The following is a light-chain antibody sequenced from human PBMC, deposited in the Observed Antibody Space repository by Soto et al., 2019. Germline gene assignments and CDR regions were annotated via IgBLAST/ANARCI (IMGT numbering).Light chain of an antibody. Sequence: QSALTQPASVSGSPGQSITISCTGTSSDVGGYNYVSWYQQHPGKAPKLMIYEVSYRPSGVSNRFSGSKSGNTASLTISGLQAEDEAYYYCCSYTTSSTYVFGTGTKLTVL. CDR2: EVS. CDR1: SSDVGGYNY. CDR3: CSYTTSSTYV. V-gene: IGLV2-14*01. J-gene: IGLJ1*01.